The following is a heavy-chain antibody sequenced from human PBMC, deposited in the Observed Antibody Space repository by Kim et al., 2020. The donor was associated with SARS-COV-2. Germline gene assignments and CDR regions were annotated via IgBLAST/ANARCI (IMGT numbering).Heavy chain of an antibody. D-gene: IGHD3-9*01. Sequence: GGSLRLSCAASGFTFGRYEMNWVRQAPGKGLECVSHVSGDGTTIHYADSVKGRFTISRDNAKSSLYLQMSILRAEDTAVYYCARLTYYNYMDAWGKGTTV. V-gene: IGHV3-48*03. CDR2: VSGDGTTI. J-gene: IGHJ6*03. CDR1: GFTFGRYE. CDR3: ARLTYYNYMDA.